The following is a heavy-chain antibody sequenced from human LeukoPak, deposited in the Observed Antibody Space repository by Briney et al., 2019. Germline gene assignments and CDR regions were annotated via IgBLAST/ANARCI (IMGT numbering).Heavy chain of an antibody. D-gene: IGHD5-12*01. J-gene: IGHJ4*02. CDR1: GGSFSGFY. V-gene: IGHV4-34*01. CDR2: INHSGST. CDR3: AREDIAGRVTTILPY. Sequence: SETLSLTCAVHGGSFSGFYWIWIRQTSGKGLEWIGEINHSGSTNYNPSLKSRVTMSVDTSKNQFSLNLRSMTAADAGMYYCAREDIAGRVTTILPYWGQGTPVTVSS.